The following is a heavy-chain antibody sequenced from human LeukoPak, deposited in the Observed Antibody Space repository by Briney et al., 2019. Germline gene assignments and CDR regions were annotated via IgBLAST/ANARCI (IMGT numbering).Heavy chain of an antibody. V-gene: IGHV1-2*02. J-gene: IGHJ6*03. D-gene: IGHD6-19*01. CDR3: ARTGYSSGWQYYYYYYMDV. CDR1: GYTFTGYY. Sequence: ASVKVSCKASGYTFTGYYMHWVRQAPGQGLEWMGWINPNSGGTNYAQKFQGRVTMTRDTSISTAYMELSSLRSEDTAVYYCARTGYSSGWQYYYYYYMDVWGKGTTVTVSS. CDR2: INPNSGGT.